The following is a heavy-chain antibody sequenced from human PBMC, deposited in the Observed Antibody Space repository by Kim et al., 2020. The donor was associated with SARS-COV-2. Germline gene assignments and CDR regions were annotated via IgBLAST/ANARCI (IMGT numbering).Heavy chain of an antibody. CDR3: AKGSRYCSGGSCYMHDY. Sequence: GGSLRLSCAASGFTFSSYAMSWVRQAPGKGLEWVSAISGSGGSTYYADSVKGRFIISRDNSKNTLYLQMNSLRAEDTAVYYCAKGSRYCSGGSCYMHDYWGQGTLVTVSS. J-gene: IGHJ4*02. CDR2: ISGSGGST. D-gene: IGHD2-15*01. CDR1: GFTFSSYA. V-gene: IGHV3-23*01.